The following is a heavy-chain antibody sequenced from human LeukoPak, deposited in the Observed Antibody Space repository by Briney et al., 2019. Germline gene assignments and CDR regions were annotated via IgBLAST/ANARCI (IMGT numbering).Heavy chain of an antibody. CDR2: IYTSGST. J-gene: IGHJ3*02. Sequence: SETLSLTCTVSGGSISSSSYYWSWIRQPAGKGLEWIGRIYTSGSTNYNPSLKSRVTMSVDTSKNQFSLKLSSVTAADTAVYYCARSSSSWPYDAFDIWGQGTMVTVSS. D-gene: IGHD6-13*01. CDR3: ARSSSSWPYDAFDI. V-gene: IGHV4-61*02. CDR1: GGSISSSSYY.